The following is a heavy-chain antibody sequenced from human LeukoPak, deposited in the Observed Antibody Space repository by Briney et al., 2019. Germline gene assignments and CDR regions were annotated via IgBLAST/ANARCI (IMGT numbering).Heavy chain of an antibody. V-gene: IGHV3-9*01. CDR3: AKDISGDYVGGYGMDV. CDR2: ISWNSGSI. D-gene: IGHD4-17*01. J-gene: IGHJ6*02. CDR1: GFTFDDYA. Sequence: GGSLRLSCAASGFTFDDYAMHWVRQAPGKGLEWVSGISWNSGSIGYADSVKGRFTISRDNAKNSLYLQMNSLRAEDTALYFCAKDISGDYVGGYGMDVWGQGTTVTVSS.